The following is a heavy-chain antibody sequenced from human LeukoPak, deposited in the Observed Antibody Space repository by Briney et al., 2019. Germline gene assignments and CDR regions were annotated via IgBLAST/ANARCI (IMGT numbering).Heavy chain of an antibody. V-gene: IGHV3-23*01. D-gene: IGHD2-2*02. CDR1: GFTFSSYA. Sequence: GGSLRLSCAASGFTFSSYAMSWVRQAPGKGLEWVSAISGSGGSTYYADSVKGRFTISRDNSKNTLYLQMNSLRAEDTAVYYCAKGRGAYYSSTSCYRPIDYWGQGTLVTVSS. J-gene: IGHJ4*02. CDR2: ISGSGGST. CDR3: AKGRGAYYSSTSCYRPIDY.